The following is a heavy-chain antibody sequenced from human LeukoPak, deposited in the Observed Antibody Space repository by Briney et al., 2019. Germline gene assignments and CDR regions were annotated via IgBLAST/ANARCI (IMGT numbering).Heavy chain of an antibody. J-gene: IGHJ3*02. V-gene: IGHV1-69*13. D-gene: IGHD6-6*01. CDR2: IIPIFGTA. CDR1: GGTFSSYA. CDR3: ARAPGKQLVDAFDI. Sequence: SVKVSCKASGGTFSSYAISWVRQAPGQGLEWMGGIIPIFGTANYAQKFQGRVTITADESTSTAYMGLSSLRSEDTAVYYCARAPGKQLVDAFDIWGQGTMVTVSS.